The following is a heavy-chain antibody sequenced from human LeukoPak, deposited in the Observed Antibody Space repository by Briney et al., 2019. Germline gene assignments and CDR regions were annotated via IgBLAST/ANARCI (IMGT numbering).Heavy chain of an antibody. J-gene: IGHJ4*02. Sequence: PSETLSLTCTVSGGSFTTTDYYWGWLRQPPGKGLEWIGSIYNSGSTYYNPSLMSRVTISVDTSKNQFSLKLSSVTAADTAVYYCARVLLESAGDPEYYFDYWGQGTLVTVSS. CDR1: GGSFTTTDYY. D-gene: IGHD7-27*01. CDR3: ARVLLESAGDPEYYFDY. V-gene: IGHV4-39*07. CDR2: IYNSGST.